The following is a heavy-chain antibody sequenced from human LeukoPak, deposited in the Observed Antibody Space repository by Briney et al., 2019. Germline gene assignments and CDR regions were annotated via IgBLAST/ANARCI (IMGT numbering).Heavy chain of an antibody. J-gene: IGHJ4*02. Sequence: ASVKVSCKASGYTFTDYYIHWVRQAPGQGLEWMGWINPNSGDTKSAQKLQGRLTMTRDTSITTAYMDLSRLTSDDTAVYYCTRDDIVGARDFDYWGQGTLVTVSS. CDR2: INPNSGDT. D-gene: IGHD1-26*01. CDR1: GYTFTDYY. CDR3: TRDDIVGARDFDY. V-gene: IGHV1-2*02.